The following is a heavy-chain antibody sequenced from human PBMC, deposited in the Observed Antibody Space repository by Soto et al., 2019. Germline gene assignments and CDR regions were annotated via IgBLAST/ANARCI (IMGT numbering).Heavy chain of an antibody. CDR3: AEDFTPWFCDYFYYYHGMDV. Sequence: QVQLVESGGGVVQPGRSLRLSCAAAGFTFSSYGMHWVRQAPGTGLEWVAVMSYDGSKYYADTVKGRFTISRDNSKNTLYLELNSLRPEETAVYYCAEDFTPWFCDYFYYYHGMDVWGQGTTGTVCS. J-gene: IGHJ6*02. CDR2: MSYDGSK. V-gene: IGHV3-30*18. D-gene: IGHD4-17*01. CDR1: GFTFSSYG.